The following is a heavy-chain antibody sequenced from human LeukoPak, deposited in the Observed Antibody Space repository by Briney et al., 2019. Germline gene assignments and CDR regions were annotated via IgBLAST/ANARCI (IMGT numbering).Heavy chain of an antibody. CDR3: AALGLAAFDI. CDR1: GGSISSYY. V-gene: IGHV4-4*07. Sequence: SETLSLTCTVSGGSISSYYWNWIRQPAGKGLEWIGRIYTSGSTNYTPSLKSRVTISVDTSKNQFSLKLSSVTAADTAVYYCAALGLAAFDIWGQGTMVTVSS. J-gene: IGHJ3*02. D-gene: IGHD6-19*01. CDR2: IYTSGST.